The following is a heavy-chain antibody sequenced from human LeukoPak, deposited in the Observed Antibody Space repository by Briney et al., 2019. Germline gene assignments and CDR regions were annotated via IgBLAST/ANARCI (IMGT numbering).Heavy chain of an antibody. Sequence: PGASVTVSCKASGYTFINYAKNWGRQAPGQRPEWIGWINAGNGNTKYSQKFQGRVTITRDTSASTAYMELSSLRSEDTAVYYCARGPRAAADDYWGQGTLVTVSS. D-gene: IGHD6-13*01. CDR3: ARGPRAAADDY. V-gene: IGHV1-3*01. CDR1: GYTFINYA. CDR2: INAGNGNT. J-gene: IGHJ4*02.